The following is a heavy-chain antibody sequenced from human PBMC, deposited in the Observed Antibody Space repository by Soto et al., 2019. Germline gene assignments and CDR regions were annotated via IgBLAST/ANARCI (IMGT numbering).Heavy chain of an antibody. Sequence: VASVKVSCKASGYTFTSYYMHWVRQAPGQGLEWMGIINPSGGSTSYAQKFQGRVTMTRDTSTSTVYMELSSLRSEDMAVYYCARDQAMDIFIGYYNYYYYGMDVWGQRTTVTVS. CDR1: GYTFTSYY. V-gene: IGHV1-46*01. CDR3: ARDQAMDIFIGYYNYYYYGMDV. J-gene: IGHJ6*02. CDR2: INPSGGST. D-gene: IGHD3-9*01.